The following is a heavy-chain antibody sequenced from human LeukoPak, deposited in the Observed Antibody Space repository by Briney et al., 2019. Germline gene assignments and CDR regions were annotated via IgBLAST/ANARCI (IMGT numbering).Heavy chain of an antibody. V-gene: IGHV4-4*02. CDR2: IYHSGST. CDR1: GGSISSPNW. J-gene: IGHJ3*02. CDR3: ARSASGSYAFDI. Sequence: SETLSLTCAVSGGSISSPNWWSWVRQPPGKGLVWIGEIYHSGSTNYNLSLKSRVTISVDKAKNQFSLKLNSVTAADTAVYYCARSASGSYAFDIWGQGTMVTVSS. D-gene: IGHD1-26*01.